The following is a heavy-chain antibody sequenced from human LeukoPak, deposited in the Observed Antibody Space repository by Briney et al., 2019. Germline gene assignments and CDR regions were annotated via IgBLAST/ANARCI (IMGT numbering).Heavy chain of an antibody. V-gene: IGHV4-59*11. CDR2: IYYSGST. Sequence: SETLSLTCTVSGGSISSHYWSWIRQPPGKGLEWIGYIYYSGSTNYNPSLKSRVTISVDTSKNQFSLKLSSVTAADTAVYYCARGLPAASFDPWGQGTLVTVSS. J-gene: IGHJ5*02. CDR1: GGSISSHY. D-gene: IGHD2-2*01. CDR3: ARGLPAASFDP.